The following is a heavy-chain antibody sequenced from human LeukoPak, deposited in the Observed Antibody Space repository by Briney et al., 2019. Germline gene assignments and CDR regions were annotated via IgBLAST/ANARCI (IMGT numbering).Heavy chain of an antibody. Sequence: GGSLRLSCAASGFTFSSYSMNWVRQAPGKGLEWVSYVSSSSSYIYYADSVKGRFTISRDNAKNSLYLQMNSLRAEDTAVYYCAREGIAVAGTLVPYYYYGMDVWGQGTTVTVSS. CDR3: AREGIAVAGTLVPYYYYGMDV. CDR2: VSSSSSYI. V-gene: IGHV3-21*05. J-gene: IGHJ6*02. D-gene: IGHD6-19*01. CDR1: GFTFSSYS.